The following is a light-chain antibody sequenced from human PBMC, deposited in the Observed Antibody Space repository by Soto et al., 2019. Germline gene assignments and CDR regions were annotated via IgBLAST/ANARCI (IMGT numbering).Light chain of an antibody. Sequence: EIVMTQSPATLSVSPGERATLSCRASQSVSSNLAWYQQKPGQAPRLLIYGASTRATGFPARFSGSRSGTEFTLTISSLQSEDFAIYYCQYYDNWPRTFGQGTKVDIK. CDR3: QYYDNWPRT. CDR1: QSVSSN. CDR2: GAS. J-gene: IGKJ1*01. V-gene: IGKV3-15*01.